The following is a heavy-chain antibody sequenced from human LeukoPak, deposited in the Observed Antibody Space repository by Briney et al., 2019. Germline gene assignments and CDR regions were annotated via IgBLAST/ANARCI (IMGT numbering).Heavy chain of an antibody. CDR3: AKGNVVTITPIDQ. V-gene: IGHV3-43D*03. CDR2: ISWDGGST. D-gene: IGHD2-21*02. J-gene: IGHJ4*02. CDR1: GFTFDDYA. Sequence: PGGSLRLSCAASGFTFDDYAMHWVRQAPGKGLEWVSLISWDGGSTYYADSVKGRFTISRDNSKNTLYLQMYSLRGEDTAVYYCAKGNVVTITPIDQWGQGTLVTVSS.